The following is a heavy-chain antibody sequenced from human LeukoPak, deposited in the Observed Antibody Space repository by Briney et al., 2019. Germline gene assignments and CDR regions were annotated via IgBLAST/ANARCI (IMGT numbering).Heavy chain of an antibody. CDR1: GYTFTSYG. Sequence: ASVKVSCKASGYTFTSYGISWVRQAPGQGLEWMGWISAYNGNTNYAQKLQGRVTMTTDTSTSTAYMELSSLRSEDTAVYYCAREEDPYSSGGRFDPWGQGTLVTVSS. D-gene: IGHD6-19*01. CDR2: ISAYNGNT. V-gene: IGHV1-18*01. J-gene: IGHJ5*02. CDR3: AREEDPYSSGGRFDP.